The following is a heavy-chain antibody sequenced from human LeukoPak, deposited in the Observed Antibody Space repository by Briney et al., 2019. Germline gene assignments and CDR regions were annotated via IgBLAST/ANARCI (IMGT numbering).Heavy chain of an antibody. Sequence: SETLSLTCTVSGGSISSYYWSWIRQPPGKGLEWIGYIYYSGSTNYKPSLKSRVTISVDTSKNQFSLKLSSVTAADTAVYYCARAVAYFDYWGQGTLVTVSS. CDR2: IYYSGST. CDR1: GGSISSYY. CDR3: ARAVAYFDY. J-gene: IGHJ4*02. V-gene: IGHV4-59*08. D-gene: IGHD6-19*01.